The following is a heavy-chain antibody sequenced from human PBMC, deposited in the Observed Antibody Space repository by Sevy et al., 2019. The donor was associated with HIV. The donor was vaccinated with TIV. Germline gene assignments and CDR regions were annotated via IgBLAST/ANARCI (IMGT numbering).Heavy chain of an antibody. CDR2: IKSKTDAATR. CDR1: GFTFSEAW. CDR3: AAGTGTSDFDY. J-gene: IGHJ4*02. V-gene: IGHV3-15*01. D-gene: IGHD1-7*01. Sequence: GGSLTLSCAASGFTFSEAWMSWVRQAPGKGLEWVGRIKSKTDAATRDFATPVRGRFSISRDDSANTVYLVMNNLKPEDTGVYYCAAGTGTSDFDYWGQGTLVTVSS.